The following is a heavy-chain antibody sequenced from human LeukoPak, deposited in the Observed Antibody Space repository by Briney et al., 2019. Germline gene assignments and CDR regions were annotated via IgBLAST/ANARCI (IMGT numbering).Heavy chain of an antibody. CDR1: GGSIRSSYYY. CDR2: IYDSGST. Sequence: SETLSLTCIVSGGSIRSSYYYWGWIRQPPGKGLEWIGSIYDSGSTYYNPSLKSRVTISVDTSKNQFSLKLNSVTAADTAVYYCARVSQYYYDSSGYYSPQTNYFDYWGQGTLVTVSS. J-gene: IGHJ4*02. V-gene: IGHV4-39*01. CDR3: ARVSQYYYDSSGYYSPQTNYFDY. D-gene: IGHD3-22*01.